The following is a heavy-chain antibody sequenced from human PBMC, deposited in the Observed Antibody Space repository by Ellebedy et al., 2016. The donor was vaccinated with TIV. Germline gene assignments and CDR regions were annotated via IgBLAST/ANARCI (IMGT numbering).Heavy chain of an antibody. D-gene: IGHD1-26*01. CDR3: ARWAGSSGSFQGPYDY. J-gene: IGHJ4*02. CDR2: FDPEDGET. CDR1: GYTLTELS. Sequence: AASVKVSCKVSGYTLTELSMHWVRQAPGKGLEWMGGFDPEDGETIYAQKFQGRVTMTEDTSTDTAYMELSSLRSEDTAVYYCARWAGSSGSFQGPYDYWGRGTLVAVSS. V-gene: IGHV1-24*01.